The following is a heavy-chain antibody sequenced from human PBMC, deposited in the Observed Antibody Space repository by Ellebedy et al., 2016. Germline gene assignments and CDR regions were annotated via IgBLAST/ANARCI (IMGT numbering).Heavy chain of an antibody. D-gene: IGHD5-24*01. V-gene: IGHV1-69*13. CDR1: GYTFTSYG. CDR2: IIPIFGTA. J-gene: IGHJ6*02. CDR3: ASAKGDGYTGGNMDV. Sequence: SVKVSCXASGYTFTSYGISWVRQAPGQGLEWMGGIIPIFGTANYAQKFQGRVTITADESTSTAYMELSSLRSEDTAVYYCASAKGDGYTGGNMDVWGQGTTVTVSS.